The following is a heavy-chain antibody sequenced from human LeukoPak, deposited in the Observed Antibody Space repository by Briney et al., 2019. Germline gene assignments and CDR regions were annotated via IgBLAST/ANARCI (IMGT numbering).Heavy chain of an antibody. CDR3: ARSGIVVVPAAPPRDWFDP. CDR1: GGSISSYY. J-gene: IGHJ5*02. Sequence: PSETLSLTCTVSGGSISSYYWSWIRQPAGKGLEWIGRIYTSGSTNYNPSLKSRVTISVDTSKNQFSLKLSSVTAADTAVYYCARSGIVVVPAAPPRDWFDPWGQGTLVTVSS. V-gene: IGHV4-4*07. CDR2: IYTSGST. D-gene: IGHD2-2*01.